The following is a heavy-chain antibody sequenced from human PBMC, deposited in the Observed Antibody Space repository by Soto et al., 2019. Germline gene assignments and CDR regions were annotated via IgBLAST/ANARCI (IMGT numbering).Heavy chain of an antibody. V-gene: IGHV1-18*01. CDR3: ARDVAAAATYYYYGMDV. CDR2: ISAYNGNT. D-gene: IGHD6-13*01. Sequence: QVQLVQSGAEVKKPGASVKVSCKASGYTFTSYGISWVRQAPGQGLEWMGWISAYNGNTNYAQKLQGRVTVTTDTSTSTAYMELRSLRSDDTAVYYCARDVAAAATYYYYGMDVWGQGTTVTVSS. CDR1: GYTFTSYG. J-gene: IGHJ6*02.